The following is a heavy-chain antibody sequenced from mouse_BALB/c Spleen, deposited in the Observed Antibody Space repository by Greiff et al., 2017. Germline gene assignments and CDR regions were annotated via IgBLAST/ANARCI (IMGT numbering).Heavy chain of an antibody. V-gene: IGHV5-6-4*01. J-gene: IGHJ4*01. CDR2: ISSGGSYT. CDR3: ARGGVRQNYYAMDY. Sequence: EVKLMESGGGLVKPGGSLKLSCAASGFTFSSYTMSWVRQTPEKRLEWVATISSGGSYTYYPDSVKGRFTISRDNAKNTLYLQMSSLKSEDTAMYYCARGGVRQNYYAMDYWGQGTSVTVSS. CDR1: GFTFSSYT. D-gene: IGHD2-14*01.